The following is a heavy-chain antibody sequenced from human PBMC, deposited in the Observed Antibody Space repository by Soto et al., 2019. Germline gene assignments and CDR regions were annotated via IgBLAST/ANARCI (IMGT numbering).Heavy chain of an antibody. Sequence: GGSLRLSCAASGFTFSSYSMNWVHQAPGKGLEWVSSISSSSSYIYYADSVKGRFTISRDNAKNSLYLQMNSLRAEDTAVYYCARDLTSSGWYQPPFDYWGQGTLVTVSS. CDR3: ARDLTSSGWYQPPFDY. V-gene: IGHV3-21*01. J-gene: IGHJ4*02. CDR2: ISSSSSYI. CDR1: GFTFSSYS. D-gene: IGHD6-19*01.